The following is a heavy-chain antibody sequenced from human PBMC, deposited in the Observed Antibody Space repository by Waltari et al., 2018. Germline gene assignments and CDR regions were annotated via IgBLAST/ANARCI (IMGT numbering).Heavy chain of an antibody. Sequence: QVQLVQSGAEVKKPGASVKVSCKASGYTFTSYGISWVRQAPGQGLEWLGWISAYNGNTNHAQKLQGRVTMTTDKSTSTAYMELRSLRSDDTAVYYCARDPQYYDCWSGGGGMDVWGQGTTVTVSS. CDR3: ARDPQYYDCWSGGGGMDV. CDR2: ISAYNGNT. D-gene: IGHD3-3*01. V-gene: IGHV1-18*01. J-gene: IGHJ6*02. CDR1: GYTFTSYG.